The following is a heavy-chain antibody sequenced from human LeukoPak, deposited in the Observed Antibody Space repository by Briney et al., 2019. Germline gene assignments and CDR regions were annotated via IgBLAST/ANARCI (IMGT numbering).Heavy chain of an antibody. CDR2: ISGSGGST. CDR3: AKVSGFGYSSSYYFDY. J-gene: IGHJ4*02. D-gene: IGHD6-13*01. Sequence: GGSLRLSCAASGFTFSSYAMSWVRQAPGKGLEWVSSISGSGGSTYYADSMKGRFTISRDNSKNTLYLRMNSLRAEDAAVYYCAKVSGFGYSSSYYFDYWGQGTLVTVSS. V-gene: IGHV3-23*01. CDR1: GFTFSSYA.